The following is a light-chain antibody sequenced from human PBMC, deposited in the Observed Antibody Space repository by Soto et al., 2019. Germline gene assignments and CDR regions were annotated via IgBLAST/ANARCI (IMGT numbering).Light chain of an antibody. CDR2: EVS. Sequence: QSALTQPASVSGSPGQSITISCTGTSSDVGGYNYVSWYQQHPGKAPKLMIYEVSNRPSGVSNRFSGSKSGNTASLTISGLHAEDEADYYCSSYTSSSTPLYVFGTGTKLTVL. CDR1: SSDVGGYNY. CDR3: SSYTSSSTPLYV. J-gene: IGLJ1*01. V-gene: IGLV2-14*01.